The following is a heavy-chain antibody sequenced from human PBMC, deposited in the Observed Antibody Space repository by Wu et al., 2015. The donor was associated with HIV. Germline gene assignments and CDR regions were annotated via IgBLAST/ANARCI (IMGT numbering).Heavy chain of an antibody. Sequence: QLEQPGVVVQKPGAALKVSCKASGYAFSRHGISWVRQVPGQGLEWVGWISVGNGDTTYAQKFQGRVTLTRDISTTTVFLEFGSLHSDDRAVYYCVKARGSGAYHFFYFDVWGEGTSVSVSS. CDR3: VKARGSGAYHFFYFDV. CDR2: ISVGNGDT. CDR1: GYAFSRHG. J-gene: IGHJ4*02. D-gene: IGHD3-10*01. V-gene: IGHV1-18*01.